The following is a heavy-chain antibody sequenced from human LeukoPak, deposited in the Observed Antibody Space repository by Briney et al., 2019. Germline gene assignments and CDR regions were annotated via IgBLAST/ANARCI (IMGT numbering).Heavy chain of an antibody. CDR2: ISYDGSNK. V-gene: IGHV3-30*18. J-gene: IGHJ4*02. CDR1: GFTFSSYG. Sequence: QPGRSLRLSCAASGFTFSSYGMHWVRQAPGKGLEWVAVISYDGSNKYYADSVKGRFTISRDNSKNTLYLQMNSLRDEDTAVYYCAKDRGEQWLVTSFDYWGQGTLVTVSS. D-gene: IGHD6-19*01. CDR3: AKDRGEQWLVTSFDY.